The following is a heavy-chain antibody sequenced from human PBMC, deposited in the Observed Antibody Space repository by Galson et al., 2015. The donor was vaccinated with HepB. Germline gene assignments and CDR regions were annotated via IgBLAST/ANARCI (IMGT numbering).Heavy chain of an antibody. D-gene: IGHD1-26*01. CDR2: IFPIFGTA. J-gene: IGHJ3*02. V-gene: IGHV1-69*06. Sequence: SVKVSCKASGGTFSSYAISWVRQAPGQGLEWMGGIFPIFGTANYAQKFQGRVTITADKSTSTAYMELSSLRSEDTAVYYCARVGGSFQLVMEESFDIWGQGTMVTVSS. CDR3: ARVGGSFQLVMEESFDI. CDR1: GGTFSSYA.